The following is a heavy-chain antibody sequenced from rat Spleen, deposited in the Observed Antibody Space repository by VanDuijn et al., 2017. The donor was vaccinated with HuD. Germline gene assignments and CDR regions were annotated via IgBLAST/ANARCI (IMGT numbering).Heavy chain of an antibody. Sequence: EVQVLESGGGLVQPGNSLKLSCATSGFTFSTAWMYWYRQFPEKRLEWVARIKAKSNNYATDYTESVKGRFTISRDDSKSSIYLQMNNLQEEDIAIYYCASECGDYWGQGVMVTVSS. CDR1: GFTFSTAW. D-gene: IGHD4-3*01. V-gene: IGHV6-6*01. J-gene: IGHJ2*01. CDR2: IKAKSNNYAT. CDR3: ASECGDY.